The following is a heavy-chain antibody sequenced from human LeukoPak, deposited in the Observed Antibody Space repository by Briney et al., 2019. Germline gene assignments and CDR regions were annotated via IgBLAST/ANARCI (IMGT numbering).Heavy chain of an antibody. CDR2: IYPGDSDT. CDR3: ARPRYSSGWYGTYFDY. J-gene: IGHJ4*02. V-gene: IGHV5-51*01. D-gene: IGHD6-19*01. Sequence: GESLKISCKGSGYSFTSYWIGWVRQMPGKGLEWMGIIYPGDSDTRYSPSFQGQVTISADKSISTAYLQWSSLKASDTAMYYCARPRYSSGWYGTYFDYWGQGTLVTVSS. CDR1: GYSFTSYW.